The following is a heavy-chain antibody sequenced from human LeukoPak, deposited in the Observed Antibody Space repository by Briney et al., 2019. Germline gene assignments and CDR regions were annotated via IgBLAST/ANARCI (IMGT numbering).Heavy chain of an antibody. J-gene: IGHJ5*02. CDR1: GVILSDHH. D-gene: IGHD3-3*01. CDR3: AKGTIFGAMGWFDP. CDR2: IWYDGSKQ. V-gene: IGHV3-33*06. Sequence: GGSLRLSCAASGVILSDHHMDWVRQAPGKGLEWVAVIWYDGSKQYYADSVKGRFTISRDTFKSTLYLQMNSLRVEDTAVYYCAKGTIFGAMGWFDPWGQGTLVTVSS.